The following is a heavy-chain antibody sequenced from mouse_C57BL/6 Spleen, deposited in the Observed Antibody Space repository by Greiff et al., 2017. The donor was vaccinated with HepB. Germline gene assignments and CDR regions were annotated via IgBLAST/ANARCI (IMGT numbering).Heavy chain of an antibody. V-gene: IGHV5-17*01. J-gene: IGHJ4*01. D-gene: IGHD1-1*01. CDR3: ATARGGYYGSSFWAMDY. CDR1: GFTFSDYG. Sequence: EVKVVESGGGLVKPGGSLKLSCAASGFTFSDYGMHWVRQAPEKGLEWVAYISSGSSNIYYADTVKGRFTISRDNAKNTLFLQMNSLRSEDTAMYYCATARGGYYGSSFWAMDYWGQGTSVTVSS. CDR2: ISSGSSNI.